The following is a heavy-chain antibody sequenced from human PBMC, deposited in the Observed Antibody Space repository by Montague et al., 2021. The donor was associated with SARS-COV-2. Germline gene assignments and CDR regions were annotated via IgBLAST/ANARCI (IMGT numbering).Heavy chain of an antibody. CDR1: GGSISSSSYD. CDR2: IYYSGST. V-gene: IGHV4-39*01. CDR3: ARKASRGITIFGVVTASYYFDY. Sequence: SETLSPTCTVSGGSISSSSYDWGWIRQPPGKGLEWVGSIYYSGSTYYXPSLESRVTISVDTSKNQFSLKLSSVTAADTAVYYCARKASRGITIFGVVTASYYFDYWGQGTLVTVSS. J-gene: IGHJ4*02. D-gene: IGHD3-3*01.